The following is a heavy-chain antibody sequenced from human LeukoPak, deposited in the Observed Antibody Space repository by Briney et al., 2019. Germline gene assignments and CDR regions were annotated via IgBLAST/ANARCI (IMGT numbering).Heavy chain of an antibody. CDR1: GFTFSSYW. J-gene: IGHJ4*02. Sequence: GGSLRLSCAASGFTFSSYWMSWVRQAPGKGLEWVANIKQDGSEKYYVDSVKGRFTISRDNAKNSLYLQMNSLRAEDTAVYYCASHYKTTGSNPQPDYWGQGTLVTVSS. CDR3: ASHYKTTGSNPQPDY. CDR2: IKQDGSEK. D-gene: IGHD4-11*01. V-gene: IGHV3-7*01.